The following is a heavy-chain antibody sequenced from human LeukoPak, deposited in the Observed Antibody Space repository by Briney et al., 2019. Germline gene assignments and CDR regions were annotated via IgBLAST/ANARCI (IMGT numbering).Heavy chain of an antibody. V-gene: IGHV1-2*02. CDR2: INPNSGGT. J-gene: IGHJ4*02. D-gene: IGHD3-16*01. Sequence: ASVKVSCKASGYTFTGYHMHWVRQAPGQGLEWMGWINPNSGGTNFAQKFQGRVTMTRDTSISTAYMELSRLRSDDTAVYYCAKRGPSGHHYFDYWGQGTLVTVSS. CDR1: GYTFTGYH. CDR3: AKRGPSGHHYFDY.